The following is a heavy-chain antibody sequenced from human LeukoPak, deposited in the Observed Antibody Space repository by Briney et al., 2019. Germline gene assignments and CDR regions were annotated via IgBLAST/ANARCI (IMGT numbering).Heavy chain of an antibody. CDR3: AKRMTTVTYYYYGMDV. Sequence: GGSLRLSCAASGFTFSNFAMSWVRQAPGKGLEWVSTVSGSGGSTYYADSVKGRFTISRDNSKNTLHLQMNSLRADDTAVYYCAKRMTTVTYYYYGMDVWGQGTTVTVSS. V-gene: IGHV3-23*01. D-gene: IGHD4-17*01. J-gene: IGHJ6*02. CDR2: VSGSGGST. CDR1: GFTFSNFA.